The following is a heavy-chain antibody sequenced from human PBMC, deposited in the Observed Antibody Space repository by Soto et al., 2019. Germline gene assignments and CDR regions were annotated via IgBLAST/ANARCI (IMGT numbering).Heavy chain of an antibody. CDR3: AAETYYYDSSGYYRTIYGMDV. Sequence: ASVKVSCKASGFTFTSSAVQWVRQARGQRLEWIGWIVVGSGNTNYAQKFQERVTITRDMSTSTAYIELSSLRSEDTAVYYCAAETYYYDSSGYYRTIYGMDVWGQGTTVTVSS. CDR2: IVVGSGNT. CDR1: GFTFTSSA. D-gene: IGHD3-22*01. J-gene: IGHJ6*02. V-gene: IGHV1-58*01.